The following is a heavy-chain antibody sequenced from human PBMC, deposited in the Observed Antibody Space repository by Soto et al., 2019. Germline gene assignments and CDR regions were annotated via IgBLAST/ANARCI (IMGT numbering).Heavy chain of an antibody. CDR2: TSYDGSGK. D-gene: IGHD3-16*01. V-gene: IGHV3-30*19. Sequence: QVQLVESGGGVVQPGTSLRLSCVGSGFTFRSYVIHWVRQAPGKGLEWVALTSYDGSGKYYGDSVRGRFTISRDNSRNTVDLQMDSLRLEDTALYYCARWGTTGVLDVWCQGTLVSVSS. CDR1: GFTFRSYV. CDR3: ARWGTTGVLDV. J-gene: IGHJ1*01.